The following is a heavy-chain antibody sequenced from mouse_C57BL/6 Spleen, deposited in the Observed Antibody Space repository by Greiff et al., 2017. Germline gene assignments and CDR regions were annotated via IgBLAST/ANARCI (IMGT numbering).Heavy chain of an antibody. J-gene: IGHJ4*01. Sequence: VQLQQPGAELVRPGTSVKLSCKASGYTFTSYWMHWVKQRPGQGLEWIGVIDPSDSYTNYNQKFKGKATLTVDTSSSTAYMQLSSLTSEDSAVYYCARYFDYDRGYAMDDWGQGTSVTVSS. CDR2: IDPSDSYT. D-gene: IGHD2-4*01. CDR1: GYTFTSYW. CDR3: ARYFDYDRGYAMDD. V-gene: IGHV1-59*01.